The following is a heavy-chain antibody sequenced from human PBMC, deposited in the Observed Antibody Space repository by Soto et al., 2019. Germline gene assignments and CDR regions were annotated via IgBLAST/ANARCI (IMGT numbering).Heavy chain of an antibody. V-gene: IGHV4-59*01. D-gene: IGHD2-21*01. CDR1: GGSISSYY. CDR3: ARDGGLLQPYYYYGIDV. J-gene: IGHJ6*02. CDR2: IYYSGST. Sequence: QVQLQESGPGLVKPSETLSLTCTVSGGSISSYYWSWIRQPPGKGLEWIGYIYYSGSTNYNPSLKSRVTISVDTSKNQFSLKLGSVTAADTAVYYCARDGGLLQPYYYYGIDVWGQGTTVTVSS.